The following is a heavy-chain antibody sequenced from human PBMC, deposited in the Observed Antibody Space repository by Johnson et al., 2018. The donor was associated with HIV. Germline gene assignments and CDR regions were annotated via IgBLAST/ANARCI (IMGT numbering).Heavy chain of an antibody. CDR2: IRSKTAGGTI. Sequence: VQLVESGGGVVQPGRSLRLSCAASGMTFSDLWMNWVRQAPGKGLEWVGRIRSKTAGGTIEDAAPGKGRVTTARDDSKDTLYLQMNSLKIEDTAVYYCSTDHPTAPLFVMNAFDIWGQGTMVTVSS. J-gene: IGHJ3*02. CDR1: GMTFSDLW. CDR3: STDHPTAPLFVMNAFDI. V-gene: IGHV3-15*01. D-gene: IGHD3-16*02.